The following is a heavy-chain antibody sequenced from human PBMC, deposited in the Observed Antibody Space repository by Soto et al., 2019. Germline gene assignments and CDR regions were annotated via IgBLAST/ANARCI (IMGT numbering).Heavy chain of an antibody. D-gene: IGHD6-19*01. V-gene: IGHV1-18*01. Sequence: QVQLVQSGAEVKKPGASVTVSCKTSGYTFSNYGINWVRQAPGQGLEWMGWISGYNGNTTYAQTVQGRVTMTTDTSTGTVYMELRSLKSDAPAISYCSRFSMVAGWFNPNYYYGMDVWGQGTTVTVSS. CDR2: ISGYNGNT. J-gene: IGHJ6*02. CDR1: GYTFSNYG. CDR3: SRFSMVAGWFNPNYYYGMDV.